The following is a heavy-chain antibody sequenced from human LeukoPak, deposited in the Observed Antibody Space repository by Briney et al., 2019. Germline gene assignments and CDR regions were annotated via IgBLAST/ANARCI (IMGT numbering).Heavy chain of an antibody. J-gene: IGHJ4*02. D-gene: IGHD6-19*01. CDR2: IWYDGSNK. CDR1: GFTFSSYG. Sequence: PGGSLRLSCAASGFTFSSYGMHWVRQAPGNGLEWVAVIWYDGSNKYYADSVKGRFTISRDNSKNTLYLQMNSLRAEDTAVYYCARDRIAVAGRCLDYWGQGTLVTVSS. V-gene: IGHV3-33*01. CDR3: ARDRIAVAGRCLDY.